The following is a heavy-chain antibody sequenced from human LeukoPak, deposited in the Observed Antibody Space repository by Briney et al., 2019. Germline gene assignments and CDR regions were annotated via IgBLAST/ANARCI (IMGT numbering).Heavy chain of an antibody. D-gene: IGHD4/OR15-4a*01. Sequence: QSGGSLRLSCAASGFTFSSYAMSWVRLAPGKGLKWVSSISGGDGSTYYANSVKGRFTISRDNSKNTLYLQMNSLRAEDTAVYYCAKSGLFLFDYWSQGTLVTVSS. CDR2: ISGGDGST. CDR3: AKSGLFLFDY. V-gene: IGHV3-23*01. CDR1: GFTFSSYA. J-gene: IGHJ4*02.